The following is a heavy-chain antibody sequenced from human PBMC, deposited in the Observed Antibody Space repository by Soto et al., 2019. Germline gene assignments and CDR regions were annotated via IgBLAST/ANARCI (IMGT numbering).Heavy chain of an antibody. V-gene: IGHV3-15*01. CDR1: GFSFHDVW. J-gene: IGHJ2*01. D-gene: IGHD3-10*01. CDR2: IQSKADGGTA. CDR3: VRILQYFGAPRAYFDL. Sequence: EVQLVESGGGVIKPGGSLRLSCAASGFSFHDVWMSWVRQTPGKGLEWVGRIQSKADGGTAEYGTPLKGRAKISRDDSTNTLDLLMNNLKTEDTGVYFCVRILQYFGAPRAYFDLWGRGTLVSVSS.